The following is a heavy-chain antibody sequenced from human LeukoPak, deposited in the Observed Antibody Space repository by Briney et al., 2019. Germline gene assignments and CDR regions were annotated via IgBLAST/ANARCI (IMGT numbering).Heavy chain of an antibody. V-gene: IGHV4-4*07. CDR1: GGSISSYN. CDR2: IYTSGST. D-gene: IGHD6-13*01. Sequence: PSETLSLTCTVSGGSISSYNWSWIRQPPGKGLEWIGRIYTSGSTNYNPSLKSRVTMSVDTSKNQFSLKLSSVTAADTAVYYCARDAAAQPDFFDYWGQGTLVTVSS. CDR3: ARDAAAQPDFFDY. J-gene: IGHJ4*02.